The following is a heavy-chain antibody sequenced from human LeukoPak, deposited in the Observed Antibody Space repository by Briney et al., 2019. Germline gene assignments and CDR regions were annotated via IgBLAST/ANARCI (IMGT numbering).Heavy chain of an antibody. D-gene: IGHD3-22*01. V-gene: IGHV3-48*02. CDR3: ASCSYDSSGYFYA. Sequence: GGSLRLSCVASGFTFSSYSLNWVRQAPGKGLEWISYISGSSGTIHYADSVKGRFTISRDNAQNSLYLQMSSLRDEDTAMYYCASCSYDSSGYFYAWGQGSWSPSPQ. CDR2: ISGSSGTI. J-gene: IGHJ5*02. CDR1: GFTFSSYS.